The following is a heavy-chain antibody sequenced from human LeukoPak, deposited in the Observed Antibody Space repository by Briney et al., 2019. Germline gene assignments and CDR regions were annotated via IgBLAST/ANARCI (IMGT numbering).Heavy chain of an antibody. CDR2: IWYDGSNK. D-gene: IGHD4-17*01. J-gene: IGHJ3*02. CDR1: GFTFSSYG. V-gene: IGHV3-33*01. Sequence: TGGSLRLSCAASGFTFSSYGMHWVRQAPGKGLEWVAVIWYDGSNKYYADSVKGRFTISRDNSKNTLYLQMNSLRAEDTAVYYYARDWFFGGLNTVTTGGNAFDIWGQGTMVTVSS. CDR3: ARDWFFGGLNTVTTGGNAFDI.